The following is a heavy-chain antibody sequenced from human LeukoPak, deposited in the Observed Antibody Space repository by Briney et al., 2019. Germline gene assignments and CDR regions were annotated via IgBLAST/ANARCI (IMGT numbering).Heavy chain of an antibody. CDR3: AKGTTKWYTGSGADY. CDR1: GFTFSSYA. J-gene: IGHJ4*02. D-gene: IGHD1-1*01. V-gene: IGHV3-23*01. CDR2: ISGSGGST. Sequence: PGESLRLSCAASGFTFSSYAMSWVRQAPGKGLEWVSAISGSGGSTYYADSVKGRFTISRDNSKDTLYLQMNSLRAEDTAVFYCAKGTTKWYTGSGADYWGQGTLVTASS.